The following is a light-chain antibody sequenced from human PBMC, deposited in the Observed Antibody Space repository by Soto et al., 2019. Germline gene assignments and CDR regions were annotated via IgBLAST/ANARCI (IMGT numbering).Light chain of an antibody. CDR3: QLYDTSPPGYT. J-gene: IGKJ2*01. CDR1: QSVSSSY. CDR2: GAS. V-gene: IGKV3-20*01. Sequence: EIVLTQSPGTLSLSPGERATLSCRASQSVSSSYLAWYQQKPGQAPRLLIYGASTRPTGIQDRFSGSGSGTDFTLTISRLEPEDFAVYYCQLYDTSPPGYTFAQGTKLEI.